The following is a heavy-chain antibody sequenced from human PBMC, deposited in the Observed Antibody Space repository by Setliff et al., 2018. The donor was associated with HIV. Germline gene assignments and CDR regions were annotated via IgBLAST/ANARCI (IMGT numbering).Heavy chain of an antibody. CDR1: GGSISSYY. D-gene: IGHD5-12*01. CDR2: FYTSGST. V-gene: IGHV4-4*07. J-gene: IGHJ6*02. CDR3: AREIWGQVAHVPYGMDV. Sequence: KTSETLSLTCTVSGGSISSYYWSWIRQPAGKGLEWIGRFYTSGSTNYNPSLKSRVTMSVDTSKNQFSLKVRYVTAADTAIYYCAREIWGQVAHVPYGMDVWGQGTTVTVS.